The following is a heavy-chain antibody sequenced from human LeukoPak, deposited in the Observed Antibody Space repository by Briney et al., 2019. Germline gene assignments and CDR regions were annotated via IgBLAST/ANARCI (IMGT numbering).Heavy chain of an antibody. CDR2: IIPIFGTA. V-gene: IGHV1-69*06. CDR3: ARFGGYCSSTSCYVFPTGAAFDI. J-gene: IGHJ3*02. Sequence: SVKVSCKASGGTFSSYAISRVRQAPGQGLEWMGGIIPIFGTANYAQKFQGRVTITADKSTSTAYMELSSLRSEDTAVYYCARFGGYCSSTSCYVFPTGAAFDIWGQGTMVTVSS. CDR1: GGTFSSYA. D-gene: IGHD2-2*01.